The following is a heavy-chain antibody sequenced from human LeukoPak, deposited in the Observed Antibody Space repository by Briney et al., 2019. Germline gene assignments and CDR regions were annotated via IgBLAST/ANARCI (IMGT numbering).Heavy chain of an antibody. J-gene: IGHJ4*02. CDR3: ARGYGSGSYYKDYYFDY. CDR2: ISSRGRTM. CDR1: GFTFSSYE. D-gene: IGHD3-10*01. V-gene: IGHV3-48*03. Sequence: GGSLRLSCAASGFTFSSYEMNWVRQAPGKGLEWVSYISSRGRTMYYADSVKGRFTISRDNAKNSLYLQMNSLRAEDTAVYYCARGYGSGSYYKDYYFDYWGQGTLVTVSS.